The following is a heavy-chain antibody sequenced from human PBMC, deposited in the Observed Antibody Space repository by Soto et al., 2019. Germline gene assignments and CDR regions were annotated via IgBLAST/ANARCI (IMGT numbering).Heavy chain of an antibody. CDR1: GYTFIRYG. V-gene: IGHV1-18*01. CDR2: ISGYNDYT. J-gene: IGHJ6*02. Sequence: VKVSCKASGYTFIRYGITWVRQAPGQGLEWMGWISGYNDYTNYAQKLQGRVTMTADTSTRTVYMELRSLTSDDTGVYYCAGSGYYHNSGMDVWGQGTTVTVSS. D-gene: IGHD3-22*01. CDR3: AGSGYYHNSGMDV.